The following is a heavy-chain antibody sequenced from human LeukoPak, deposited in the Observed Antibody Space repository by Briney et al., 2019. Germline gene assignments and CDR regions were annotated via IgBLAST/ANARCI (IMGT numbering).Heavy chain of an antibody. J-gene: IGHJ4*02. Sequence: SETLSLTCTVSGGSISSSSYYWGRIRQPPGKGLEWIGSIYYSGSTYYNPSLKSRVTISVDTSKNQFSLKLSSVTAADTAVYYCASRPLEYSSSSGDYWGQGTLVTVSS. CDR2: IYYSGST. D-gene: IGHD6-6*01. CDR3: ASRPLEYSSSSGDY. V-gene: IGHV4-39*07. CDR1: GGSISSSSYY.